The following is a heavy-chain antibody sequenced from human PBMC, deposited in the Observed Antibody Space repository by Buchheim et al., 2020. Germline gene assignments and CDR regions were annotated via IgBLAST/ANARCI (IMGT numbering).Heavy chain of an antibody. CDR1: GYTFTSYY. CDR2: INPSGGST. CDR3: ARDYSSGWLYGPGYYYYGMDV. Sequence: QVQLVQSGAEVKKPGASVKVSCKASGYTFTSYYMHWVRQAPGQGLEWMGIINPSGGSTRYAQKFQGRVTMTRDTSTSTGYMELSSLRSEDTAVYYCARDYSSGWLYGPGYYYYGMDVWGQGTT. J-gene: IGHJ6*02. V-gene: IGHV1-46*01. D-gene: IGHD6-19*01.